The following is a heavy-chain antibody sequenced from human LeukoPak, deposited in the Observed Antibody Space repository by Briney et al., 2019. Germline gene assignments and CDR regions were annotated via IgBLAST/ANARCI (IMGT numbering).Heavy chain of an antibody. CDR2: ISYDGNNK. D-gene: IGHD4-17*01. J-gene: IGHJ4*02. Sequence: PGRSPRLSCAASGFTFSSYGMHWVRQAPGKGLEWVAVISYDGNNKYYVDSVKGRFTISRDNSENTLYLQMNSLRAEDTAVYHCAKDIRGYGDYVDYWGQGTLVTVSS. CDR3: AKDIRGYGDYVDY. CDR1: GFTFSSYG. V-gene: IGHV3-30*18.